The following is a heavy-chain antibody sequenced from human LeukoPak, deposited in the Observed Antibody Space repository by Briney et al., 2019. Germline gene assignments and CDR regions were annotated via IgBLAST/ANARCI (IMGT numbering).Heavy chain of an antibody. D-gene: IGHD5-12*01. V-gene: IGHV3-21*01. J-gene: IGHJ4*02. CDR3: AKDQGPIVATPDRVFDY. CDR2: ISSSSSYI. CDR1: GFTFSSYS. Sequence: PGGSLRLSCAASGFTFSSYSMNWVRQAPGKGLEWVSSISSSSSYIYYADSVKGRFTISRDNSKNTLYLQMNSLRAEDTAVYYCAKDQGPIVATPDRVFDYWGQGTLVTVSS.